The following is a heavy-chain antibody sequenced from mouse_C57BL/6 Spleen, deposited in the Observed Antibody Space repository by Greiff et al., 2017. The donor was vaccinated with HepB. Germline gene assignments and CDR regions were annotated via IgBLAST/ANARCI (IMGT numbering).Heavy chain of an antibody. V-gene: IGHV1-82*01. CDR2: IYPGDGDT. Sequence: QVQLKESGPELVKPGASVKISCKASGYAFSSSWMNWVKQRPGKGLEWIGRIYPGDGDTNYNGKFKGKATLTADKSSSTAYMQLSSLTSEDSAVYFCARDPLAYWGQGTLVTVSA. CDR1: GYAFSSSW. CDR3: ARDPLAY. J-gene: IGHJ3*01.